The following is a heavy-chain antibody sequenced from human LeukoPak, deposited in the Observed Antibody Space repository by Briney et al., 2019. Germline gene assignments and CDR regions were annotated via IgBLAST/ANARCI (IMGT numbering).Heavy chain of an antibody. Sequence: GGSLRLSCAASGFTFSTYWMSWVRQAPGKGLEWVANINQDGSEKYYVDSVKGRFTISRDNAKNTLYLQMNSLRAEDTAVYFCAKDQTPYYWGQGTLVTVSS. J-gene: IGHJ4*02. CDR3: AKDQTPYY. V-gene: IGHV3-7*03. CDR1: GFTFSTYW. CDR2: INQDGSEK.